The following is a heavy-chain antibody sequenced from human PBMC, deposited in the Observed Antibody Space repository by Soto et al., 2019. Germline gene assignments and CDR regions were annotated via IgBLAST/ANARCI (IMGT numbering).Heavy chain of an antibody. V-gene: IGHV3-73*01. CDR3: TARRVVAATGGY. J-gene: IGHJ4*02. CDR1: GFTFSGSA. D-gene: IGHD2-15*01. CDR2: IRSKANSYAT. Sequence: EVQLVESGGGLVQPGGSLKLSCAASGFTFSGSAMHWVRQASGKGLEWVGRIRSKANSYATAYAASVKGRFTISRDDSKKTAYLQMNSLKTEDTAVYYCTARRVVAATGGYWGQGTLVTVSS.